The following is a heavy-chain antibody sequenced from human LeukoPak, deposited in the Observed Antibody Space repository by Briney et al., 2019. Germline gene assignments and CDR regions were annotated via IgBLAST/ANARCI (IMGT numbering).Heavy chain of an antibody. V-gene: IGHV1-18*01. Sequence: ASVKVSCKASGYTFTSYGISWVRLAPGQGLEWMGWISAYNGNTNYAQKLQGRVTMTTDTSTSTAYMELRSLRSDDTAVYYCARFKIYDSSGYYGPFDYWGQGTLVTVSS. CDR1: GYTFTSYG. CDR2: ISAYNGNT. J-gene: IGHJ4*02. D-gene: IGHD3-22*01. CDR3: ARFKIYDSSGYYGPFDY.